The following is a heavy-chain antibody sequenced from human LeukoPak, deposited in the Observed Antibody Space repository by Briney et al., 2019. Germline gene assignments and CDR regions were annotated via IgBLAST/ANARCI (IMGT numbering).Heavy chain of an antibody. V-gene: IGHV3-30*04. J-gene: IGHJ4*02. D-gene: IGHD2-21*01. Sequence: GGSLGLSCAASGFTFSSYPLHWVRQAPGKGLEWVAVISYDGSNKYYADSVKGRFSISRDNSKSTLYLQMNSLRDEDTAVYYCVRDGSTILAGGLDYWGQGTRVTVSS. CDR1: GFTFSSYP. CDR2: ISYDGSNK. CDR3: VRDGSTILAGGLDY.